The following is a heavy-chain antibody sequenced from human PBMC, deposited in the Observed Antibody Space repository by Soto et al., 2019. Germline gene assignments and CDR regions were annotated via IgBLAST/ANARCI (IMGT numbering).Heavy chain of an antibody. CDR1: GFTFSSYG. Sequence: QVQLVESGGGVVQPGRSLRLSCAASGFTFSSYGMHWVRQAPGKGLEWVAVISYDGSNKYYADSVKGRFTISSDNSKNTLYLQMNSLRAEDTAVYYCAKNPRSGSYYEIDYWGQGTLVTVSS. CDR2: ISYDGSNK. J-gene: IGHJ4*02. D-gene: IGHD1-26*01. V-gene: IGHV3-30*18. CDR3: AKNPRSGSYYEIDY.